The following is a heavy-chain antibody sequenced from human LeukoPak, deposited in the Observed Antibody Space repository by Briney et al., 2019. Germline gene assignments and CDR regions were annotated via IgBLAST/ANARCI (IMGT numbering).Heavy chain of an antibody. CDR1: GYTLTELS. Sequence: ASVEVSCKVSGYTLTELSMHWVRQAPGKGLEWMGGFDPEDGETIYAQKFQGRVTMTEDTSTDTAYMELSSLRSEDTAIYYCAKVQEMDTILPPFHYWGQGTLVTVSS. D-gene: IGHD5-24*01. CDR2: FDPEDGET. V-gene: IGHV1-24*01. J-gene: IGHJ4*02. CDR3: AKVQEMDTILPPFHY.